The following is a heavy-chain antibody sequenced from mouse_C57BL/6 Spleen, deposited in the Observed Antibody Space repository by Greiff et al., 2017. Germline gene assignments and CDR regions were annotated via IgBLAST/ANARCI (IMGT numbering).Heavy chain of an antibody. CDR1: GYTFTSYW. V-gene: IGHV1-64*01. J-gene: IGHJ4*01. CDR3: ARPRDSNYVREAMDY. Sequence: QVQLQQPGAELVKPGASVKLSCKASGYTFTSYWMHWVKQRPGQGLEWIGMIHPNSGSTNYNEKFKSKATLTVDKSSSTAYMQLSSLTSEYSAVYYCARPRDSNYVREAMDYWGQGTSVTVSS. CDR2: IHPNSGST. D-gene: IGHD2-5*01.